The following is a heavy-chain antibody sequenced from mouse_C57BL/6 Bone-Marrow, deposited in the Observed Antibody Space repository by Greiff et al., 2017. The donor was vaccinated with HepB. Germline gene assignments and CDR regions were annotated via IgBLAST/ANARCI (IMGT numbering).Heavy chain of an antibody. D-gene: IGHD2-4*01. J-gene: IGHJ1*03. V-gene: IGHV5-4*01. Sequence: DVMLVESGGGLVKPGGSLKLSCAASGFTFSSYAMSWVRQTPEKRLEWVATISDGGSYTYYPDNVKGRFTISRDNAKNNLYLQMSHLKSEDTAMYYCARDEDYDGYFDVWGTGTTVTVSS. CDR1: GFTFSSYA. CDR3: ARDEDYDGYFDV. CDR2: ISDGGSYT.